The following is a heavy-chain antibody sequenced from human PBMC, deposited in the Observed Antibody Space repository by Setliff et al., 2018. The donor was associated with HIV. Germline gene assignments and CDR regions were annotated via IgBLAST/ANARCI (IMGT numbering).Heavy chain of an antibody. V-gene: IGHV1-8*02. CDR2: MNPNSGNT. CDR1: GYTFTGYG. D-gene: IGHD5-12*01. Sequence: ASVKVSCKASGYTFTGYGISWVRQATGQGLEWMGWMNPNSGNTGYAQKFQGRVTMTRNTSISTAYMELSSLRSEDTAVYYCAREYHIGTEGPRLANYFDFWGQGTLVTVSS. J-gene: IGHJ4*02. CDR3: AREYHIGTEGPRLANYFDF.